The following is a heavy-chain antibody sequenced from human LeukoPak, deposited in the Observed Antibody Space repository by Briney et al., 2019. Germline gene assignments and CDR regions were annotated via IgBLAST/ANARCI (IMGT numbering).Heavy chain of an antibody. D-gene: IGHD3-10*01. V-gene: IGHV3-7*01. J-gene: IGHJ4*02. CDR2: IKQDGSEI. CDR3: VRDAWFGESRA. Sequence: GGSLRLSCAASRFTFNNYWMSWVRQAPGKGLEWVANIKQDGSEIYYVDSVKGRFTISRDNAKNSAYLQMNSLRVEDTAMYYCVRDAWFGESRAGGQGTLVTVSP. CDR1: RFTFNNYW.